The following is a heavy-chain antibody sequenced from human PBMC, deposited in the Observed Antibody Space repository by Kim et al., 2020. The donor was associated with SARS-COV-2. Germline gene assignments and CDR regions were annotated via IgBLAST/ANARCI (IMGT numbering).Heavy chain of an antibody. D-gene: IGHD5-18*01. J-gene: IGHJ4*02. Sequence: SETLSLTCAVYGGSFSGYYWSWIRQPPGKGLEWIGEINHSGSTNYNPSLKSRVTISVDTSKNQFSLKLSSVTAADTAVYYCARGQSGYSYGCFDYWGQGTLVTVSS. CDR2: INHSGST. CDR3: ARGQSGYSYGCFDY. V-gene: IGHV4-34*01. CDR1: GGSFSGYY.